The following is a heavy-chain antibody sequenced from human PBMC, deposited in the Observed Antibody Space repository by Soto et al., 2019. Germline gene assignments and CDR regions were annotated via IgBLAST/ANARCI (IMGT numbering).Heavy chain of an antibody. CDR2: IYHSGNT. V-gene: IGHV4-39*01. Sequence: PSDTLYITRSVCGDSMCIRINYGCWISQPPGKGLEWIGTIYHSGNTYYNPTLKSRVAISVDMSKNQFSLRLNSVTAADTAVYYCARHEWLQLWLGTEYWGQGALVTVSS. CDR1: GDSMCIRINY. D-gene: IGHD5-18*01. J-gene: IGHJ4*02. CDR3: ARHEWLQLWLGTEY.